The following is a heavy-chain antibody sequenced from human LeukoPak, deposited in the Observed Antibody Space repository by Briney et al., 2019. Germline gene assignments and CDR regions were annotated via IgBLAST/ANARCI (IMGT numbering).Heavy chain of an antibody. Sequence: SQTLSLTCAISGDSVSSNSVAWNWIRQSPSRGLEWLGRTYYRSQWYNGYAASVRSRITINPDTSRNQFSLQLNSVTPEDTAMYYCTRDHYCSSFSCSFDYWGQGTLVTVSS. CDR1: GDSVSSNSVA. D-gene: IGHD2-2*01. CDR2: TYYRSQWYN. J-gene: IGHJ4*02. V-gene: IGHV6-1*01. CDR3: TRDHYCSSFSCSFDY.